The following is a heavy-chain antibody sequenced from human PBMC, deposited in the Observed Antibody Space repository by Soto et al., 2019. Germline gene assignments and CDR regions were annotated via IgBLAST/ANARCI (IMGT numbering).Heavy chain of an antibody. CDR2: ISYDGSNK. D-gene: IGHD3-22*01. Sequence: QVQLVESGGGVVQPGRSLRLSCAASGFTFSSYAMHWVRQAPGKGLEWVAVISYDGSNKYYADSVKGRFTISRDNSKNTLYLQMNSLSAEDTAVYYCARDRRGYYVIGRDAFDLWGQGTMVTVSS. CDR3: ARDRRGYYVIGRDAFDL. V-gene: IGHV3-30-3*01. J-gene: IGHJ3*01. CDR1: GFTFSSYA.